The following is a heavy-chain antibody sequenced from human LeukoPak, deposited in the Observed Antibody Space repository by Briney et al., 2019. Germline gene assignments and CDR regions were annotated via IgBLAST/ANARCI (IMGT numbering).Heavy chain of an antibody. CDR1: DGSISSYY. CDR3: ARHMSVSYDAFDL. J-gene: IGHJ3*01. Sequence: SETLSLTCTVSDGSISSYYWSWIRQPPGKGLEWIGYIYYSGSTNYNPSLKSRVTISVDTSKNQFSLKLSSVTAADTAVYYCARHMSVSYDAFDLWGRGTTVTVSS. V-gene: IGHV4-59*01. CDR2: IYYSGST. D-gene: IGHD3-10*01.